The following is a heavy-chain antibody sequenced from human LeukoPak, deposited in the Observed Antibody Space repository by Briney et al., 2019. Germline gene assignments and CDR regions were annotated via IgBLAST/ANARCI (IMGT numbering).Heavy chain of an antibody. CDR2: IRSKANSYAT. Sequence: PGGSLRLSCAASGFTFSGSAMHWVRQASGKGLEWVGRIRSKANSYATAYAASVKGRFTISRDDSKNTAYLQMNSLKTEDTAVYYCLGIYYYGSGSYHYWGQGTLVTVSS. CDR3: LGIYYYGSGSYHY. CDR1: GFTFSGSA. D-gene: IGHD3-10*01. J-gene: IGHJ4*02. V-gene: IGHV3-73*01.